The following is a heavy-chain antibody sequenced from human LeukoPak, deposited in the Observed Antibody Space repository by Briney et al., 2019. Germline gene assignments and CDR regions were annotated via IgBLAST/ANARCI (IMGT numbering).Heavy chain of an antibody. CDR1: GASIFTYY. CDR2: IYYSGNT. J-gene: IGHJ2*01. D-gene: IGHD6-13*01. CDR3: ARVYYSRSYDYWYFDL. Sequence: KASETLSLTCTVSGASIFTYYWSWIRQPPGKGLEWIGYIYYSGNTNYNPSLKSRVTISVDTSKNQFSLKLRSVTAADTAVYYCARVYYSRSYDYWYFDLWGRGTLVTVSS. V-gene: IGHV4-59*01.